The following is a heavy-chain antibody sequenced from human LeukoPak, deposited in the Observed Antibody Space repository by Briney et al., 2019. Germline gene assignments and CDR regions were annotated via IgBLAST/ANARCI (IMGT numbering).Heavy chain of an antibody. Sequence: SETLSLTCTVSGGSISSYYWSWIRQPAGKGLEWIGRIYTSGSTHYHPSLKSRVTMSVDTSKNQFSLKLSSVTAADTAVYYCRGLQEGGYYYMDVWGKGTTVTVSS. J-gene: IGHJ6*03. V-gene: IGHV4-4*07. CDR2: IYTSGST. D-gene: IGHD5-24*01. CDR3: RGLQEGGYYYMDV. CDR1: GGSISSYY.